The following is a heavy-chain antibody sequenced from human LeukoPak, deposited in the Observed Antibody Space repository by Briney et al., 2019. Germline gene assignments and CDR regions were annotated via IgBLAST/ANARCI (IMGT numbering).Heavy chain of an antibody. V-gene: IGHV4-38-2*02. D-gene: IGHD1-26*01. J-gene: IGHJ4*02. Sequence: PSETLSLTCTVSGYSISSGYYWGWIRQPPGKGLEWIGSIYYSGSTYYNPSLKSRVTISVDTSKNQFSLKLSSVTAADTAVYYCARASRGGSYGFDYWGQGTLVTVSS. CDR1: GYSISSGYY. CDR3: ARASRGGSYGFDY. CDR2: IYYSGST.